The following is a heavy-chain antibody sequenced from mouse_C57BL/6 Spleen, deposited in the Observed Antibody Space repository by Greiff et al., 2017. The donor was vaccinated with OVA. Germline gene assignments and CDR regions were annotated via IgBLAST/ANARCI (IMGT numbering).Heavy chain of an antibody. CDR1: GYTFTDYE. V-gene: IGHV1-15*01. D-gene: IGHD2-4*01. CDR3: TRWGYDYDEVAY. Sequence: QVHVKQSGAELVRPGASVTLSCKASGYTFTDYEMHWVKQTPVHGLEWIGAIDPETGGTAYNQKFKGKAILTADKSSSTAYMELRSLTSEDSAVYYCTRWGYDYDEVAYWGQGTLVTVSA. J-gene: IGHJ3*01. CDR2: IDPETGGT.